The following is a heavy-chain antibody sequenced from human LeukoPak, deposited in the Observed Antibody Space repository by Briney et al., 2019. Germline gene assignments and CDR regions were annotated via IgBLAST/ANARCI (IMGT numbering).Heavy chain of an antibody. CDR3: ARSLIDYDILTGYYESHYFDY. D-gene: IGHD3-9*01. Sequence: NPGGSLRLSCAASGFTFSSYSRKWVRQAPGKGLEWFSSISSRSSYIYYADSVKGRFTISRDNAKNSLYLQMNSLRAEDTAVYYCARSLIDYDILTGYYESHYFDYWGQGTLVTVSS. CDR1: GFTFSSYS. CDR2: ISSRSSYI. V-gene: IGHV3-21*01. J-gene: IGHJ4*02.